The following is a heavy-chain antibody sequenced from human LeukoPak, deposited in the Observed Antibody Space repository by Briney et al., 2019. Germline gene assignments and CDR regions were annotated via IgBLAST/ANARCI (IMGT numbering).Heavy chain of an antibody. CDR3: ARETRSSSVDY. Sequence: ASVKVSCKASGYIFTSYYIHWVRQAPGQGLEWMGWINTNTGNPTYAQGFTGRFVFSLDTSVSTAYLQISSLKAEGTAVYYCARETRSSSVDYWGQGTLVTVSS. J-gene: IGHJ4*02. CDR2: INTNTGNP. V-gene: IGHV7-4-1*02. D-gene: IGHD6-6*01. CDR1: GYIFTSYY.